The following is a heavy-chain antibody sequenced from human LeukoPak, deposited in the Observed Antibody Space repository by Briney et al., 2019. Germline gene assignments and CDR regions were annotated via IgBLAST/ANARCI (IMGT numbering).Heavy chain of an antibody. CDR1: GYTFTSYD. Sequence: ASVKVSCKASGYTFTSYDINWVRQATGQGLEWMGWMNPNSGNTGYAQKFQGRVTMTRNTSISTAYMELSSLRSEDTAVYYCARELGITMVRGVTPVGYYYYGMDVWGQGTTVTVSS. D-gene: IGHD3-10*01. V-gene: IGHV1-8*01. J-gene: IGHJ6*02. CDR3: ARELGITMVRGVTPVGYYYYGMDV. CDR2: MNPNSGNT.